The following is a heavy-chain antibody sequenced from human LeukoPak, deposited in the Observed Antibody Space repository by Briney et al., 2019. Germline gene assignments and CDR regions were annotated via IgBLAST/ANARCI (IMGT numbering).Heavy chain of an antibody. V-gene: IGHV3-43*01. CDR2: ITWDGDVT. J-gene: IGHJ4*02. CDR3: TKDAAYSSSWFGYFDY. CDR1: GFTFHDHT. D-gene: IGHD6-13*01. Sequence: GGSLRLSCAASGFTFHDHTLHWVRQGPGKRLEWVALITWDGDVTHYADSVKGRFTISRDNSKNSLYLQMNSVTTEDTALHYCTKDAAYSSSWFGYFDYWGQGTLVTVSS.